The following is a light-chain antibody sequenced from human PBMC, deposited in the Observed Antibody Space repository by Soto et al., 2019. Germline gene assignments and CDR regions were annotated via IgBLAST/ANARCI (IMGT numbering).Light chain of an antibody. Sequence: DIQMTHSPSSLSASVGDRVTITCRASQSISSYLNWYQQKPGKAPKLLIYGASSLQSGVPSRFSGSGSGTDFTLTISSLQPEDFATYYCQQSYSTLALTFGGGTKVEIK. CDR1: QSISSY. V-gene: IGKV1-39*01. CDR2: GAS. J-gene: IGKJ4*01. CDR3: QQSYSTLALT.